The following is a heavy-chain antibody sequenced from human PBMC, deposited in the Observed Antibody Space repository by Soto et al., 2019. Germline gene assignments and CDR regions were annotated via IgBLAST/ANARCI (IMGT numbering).Heavy chain of an antibody. Sequence: QVHLVESGGGVVQPGRSLRRSCAASGFTFSSYAMHWVRQAPGKGLEWVALISHDGGNHYYADSVKGRFTISRDNSKNMVYLQINSLRVDDTAVYYCARDRSMVVVVPGYWGQGTLVTVSS. D-gene: IGHD2-2*01. CDR3: ARDRSMVVVVPGY. CDR1: GFTFSSYA. J-gene: IGHJ4*02. V-gene: IGHV3-30-3*01. CDR2: ISHDGGNH.